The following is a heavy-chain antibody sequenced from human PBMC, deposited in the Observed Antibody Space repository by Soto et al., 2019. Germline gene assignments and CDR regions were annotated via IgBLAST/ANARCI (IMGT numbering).Heavy chain of an antibody. J-gene: IGHJ4*02. CDR3: AKDRGGSPDY. CDR2: ISYDGSNK. Sequence: QVQLVESGGGVVQPGRSLRLSCAASGFTFSSYGMHWVRQAPGKGLEWVAVISYDGSNKYYADSVKGRFTISRDNSKNALYLQMNSLRAEDTAVYYCAKDRGGSPDYWGQGTLVTVSS. CDR1: GFTFSSYG. D-gene: IGHD1-26*01. V-gene: IGHV3-30*18.